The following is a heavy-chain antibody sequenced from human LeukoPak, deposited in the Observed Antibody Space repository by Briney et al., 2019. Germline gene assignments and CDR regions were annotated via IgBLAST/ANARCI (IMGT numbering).Heavy chain of an antibody. J-gene: IGHJ4*02. CDR2: IYGGGST. CDR3: ASWPVGWYGEDS. Sequence: GGSLGLSCAASGFTFSDYYMSWIRQAPGKGLEWVSVIYGGGSTYYADSVKGRFTISRDTPKNTLYLQMNSLRVEDTAVCYCASWPVGWYGEDSWGQGTLVTVSS. CDR1: GFTFSDYY. V-gene: IGHV3-53*01. D-gene: IGHD6-19*01.